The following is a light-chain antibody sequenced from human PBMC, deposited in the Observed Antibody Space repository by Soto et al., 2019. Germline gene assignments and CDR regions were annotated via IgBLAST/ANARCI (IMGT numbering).Light chain of an antibody. CDR3: ATWDDRLNGHV. Sequence: QSVLTQPPSASGTPGQSVTVSCSGSSSNIGTNYVYWYQQLPGTAPTLLIYRNSQRPSGVPDRFSGSKSGTSASLAISGLRSEDEADYYCATWDDRLNGHVFGTGTKVTVL. CDR2: RNS. J-gene: IGLJ1*01. CDR1: SSNIGTNY. V-gene: IGLV1-47*01.